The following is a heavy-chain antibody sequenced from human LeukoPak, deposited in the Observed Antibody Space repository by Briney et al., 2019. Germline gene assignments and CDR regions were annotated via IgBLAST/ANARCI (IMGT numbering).Heavy chain of an antibody. V-gene: IGHV4-59*01. CDR3: ARGLAGRSSGAIYFDL. J-gene: IGHJ2*01. CDR2: IYNHGRT. CDR1: GGSIDY. Sequence: PSETLSLTCIVSGGSIDYYNWIRQPPGKGLEWIGVIYNHGRTEYNPSLKSRVTISLDTSHSQVSLKLTSVTPADTALYFCARGLAGRSSGAIYFDLWGRGTLVTVSS. D-gene: IGHD3-10*01.